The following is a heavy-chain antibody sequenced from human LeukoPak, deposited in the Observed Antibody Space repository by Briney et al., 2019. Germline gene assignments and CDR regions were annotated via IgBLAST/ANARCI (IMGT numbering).Heavy chain of an antibody. CDR2: ITSSGSTI. Sequence: GSLRLSCAASGFTFSAYDMNWVPQAPGKGLEWVSHITSSGSTIYYADSVKGRFTISRDNAKNSLYLQMNSLRAEDTAAYYCARPGYSSSWSAFDIWGQGTMVTVSS. D-gene: IGHD6-13*01. J-gene: IGHJ3*02. V-gene: IGHV3-48*03. CDR3: ARPGYSSSWSAFDI. CDR1: GFTFSAYD.